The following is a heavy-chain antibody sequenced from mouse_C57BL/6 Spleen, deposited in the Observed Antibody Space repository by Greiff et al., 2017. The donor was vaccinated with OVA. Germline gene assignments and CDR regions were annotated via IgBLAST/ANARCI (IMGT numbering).Heavy chain of an antibody. V-gene: IGHV1-82*01. CDR3: ARSYGYDRGYFDY. Sequence: QVQLQQSGPELVKPGASVKISCKASGYAFSSSWMNWVKQRPGKGLEWIGRIYPGDGDTNYNGKFKGKATLTADKSSSTAYMQLSSLTSEDSAVYFCARSYGYDRGYFDYWGQGTTLTVSS. CDR2: IYPGDGDT. CDR1: GYAFSSSW. D-gene: IGHD2-2*01. J-gene: IGHJ2*01.